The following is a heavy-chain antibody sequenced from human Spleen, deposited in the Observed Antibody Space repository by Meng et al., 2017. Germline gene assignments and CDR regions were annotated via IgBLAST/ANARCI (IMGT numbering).Heavy chain of an antibody. CDR3: ARDWSTSSPHY. D-gene: IGHD2-2*01. V-gene: IGHV3-23*01. Sequence: GGSLRLSCAASGFSFSSYAMSWVRQAPGKGLEWVSVISGSGGRTYYADSVRGRFTVARDNTKNTLYLQMNSLSDEDTAVYYCARDWSTSSPHYWGQGTLVTVSS. CDR1: GFSFSSYA. CDR2: ISGSGGRT. J-gene: IGHJ4*02.